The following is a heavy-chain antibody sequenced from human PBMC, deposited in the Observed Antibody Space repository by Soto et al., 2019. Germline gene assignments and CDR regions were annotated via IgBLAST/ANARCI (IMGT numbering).Heavy chain of an antibody. D-gene: IGHD1-26*01. CDR2: IYSGGST. V-gene: IGHV3-53*01. Sequence: GGSLRLSCAASGFTVSTYYMSWVRQAPGKGLEWVSVIYSGGSTYYADSVKGRFTISRDNSKNTLYLQMHSLRAEDTAIYYCARDRDFGGNEQGYWGQGTGHRLL. CDR1: GFTVSTYY. J-gene: IGHJ4*02. CDR3: ARDRDFGGNEQGY.